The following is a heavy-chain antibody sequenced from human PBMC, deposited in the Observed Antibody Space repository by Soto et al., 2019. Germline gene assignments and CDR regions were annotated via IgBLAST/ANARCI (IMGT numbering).Heavy chain of an antibody. CDR1: SVSISSYSYK. Sequence: SETLSLTCAATSVSISSYSYKWGWIRQPPRMGLEWICSIYYSGTIYYNPSLNSRVTVSVDTSKNQFFLKVISVTAADTAVYYCARLHGYCISSSCHGHYAMDVWGQGTTVT. CDR3: ARLHGYCISSSCHGHYAMDV. D-gene: IGHD2-2*01. J-gene: IGHJ6*02. CDR2: IYYSGTI. V-gene: IGHV4-39*01.